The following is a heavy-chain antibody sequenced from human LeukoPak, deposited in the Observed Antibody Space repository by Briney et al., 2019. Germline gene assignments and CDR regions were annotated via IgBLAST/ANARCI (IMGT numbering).Heavy chain of an antibody. CDR1: GYTFTSYG. Sequence: ASVKVSCKASGYTFTSYGISWVRQAPGQGLEWMGWISTYNGNTNYAQKLQGRVTMTTDTSTSTAYMELRSLRSDDTAVYYCVRMQKDKDYYYGMDVWGKGTTVTVSS. CDR3: VRMQKDKDYYYGMDV. V-gene: IGHV1-18*04. CDR2: ISTYNGNT. J-gene: IGHJ6*04.